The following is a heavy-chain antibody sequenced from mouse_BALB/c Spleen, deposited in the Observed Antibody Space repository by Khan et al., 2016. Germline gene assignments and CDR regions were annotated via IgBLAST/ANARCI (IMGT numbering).Heavy chain of an antibody. V-gene: IGHV9-3-1*01. D-gene: IGHD2-4*01. Sequence: QIQLVQSGPELKKPGETVKISCKASGYTFTNYGMNWVKQAPGKGLKWMGWMNTYTGEPTYADDFKGRFAFSLNTSARTAYLQINNLKNEDTATYCCAIDYDYDGDWYFDVWGAGTTVTVSS. CDR3: AIDYDYDGDWYFDV. CDR2: MNTYTGEP. J-gene: IGHJ1*01. CDR1: GYTFTNYG.